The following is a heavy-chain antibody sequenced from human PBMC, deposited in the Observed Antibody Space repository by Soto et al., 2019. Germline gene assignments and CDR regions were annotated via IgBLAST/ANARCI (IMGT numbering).Heavy chain of an antibody. CDR3: ARDGLGTTRRYFAH. Sequence: QVQLVQSGAEVQKPGSSVKVSCKASGGTFTSYAFNWVRQAPGRGLEWMGRVIPVLGVADYAQNFQDRVTITADKSTSTVYMELSSLRSEDTALYYCARDGLGTTRRYFAHWGKGTRVTVSS. CDR1: GGTFTSYA. D-gene: IGHD6-19*01. V-gene: IGHV1-69*04. CDR2: VIPVLGVA. J-gene: IGHJ4*02.